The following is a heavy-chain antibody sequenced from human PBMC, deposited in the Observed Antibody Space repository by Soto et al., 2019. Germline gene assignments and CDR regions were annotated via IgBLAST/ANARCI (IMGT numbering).Heavy chain of an antibody. CDR2: IYHSGST. J-gene: IGHJ5*02. Sequence: QVQLQESGPGLVKPSGTLSLTCAVSGGSISTTHWWTWVRQPPGKGLEWIGEIYHSGSTNYNPSRQGRVTISVDNSTDPCSLKLSSVTAADTAVYYCARKSYYDPSRVDPWGQGPLVTVSS. D-gene: IGHD3-22*01. CDR3: ARKSYYDPSRVDP. CDR1: GGSISTTHW. V-gene: IGHV4-4*02.